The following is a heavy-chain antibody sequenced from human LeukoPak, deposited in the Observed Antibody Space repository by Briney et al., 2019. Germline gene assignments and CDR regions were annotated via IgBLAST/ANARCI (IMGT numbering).Heavy chain of an antibody. Sequence: ASVEVSCKASGYIFTAYYMHWVRQAPGQGLEWMGWIDPNSGDSNSAQRFQGRVTMTRDTSISTAYMELSRLRSDDTAVYSCARRDGYDAFDIWGQGTMVIVSS. CDR2: IDPNSGDS. CDR1: GYIFTAYY. D-gene: IGHD5-12*01. V-gene: IGHV1-2*02. CDR3: ARRDGYDAFDI. J-gene: IGHJ3*02.